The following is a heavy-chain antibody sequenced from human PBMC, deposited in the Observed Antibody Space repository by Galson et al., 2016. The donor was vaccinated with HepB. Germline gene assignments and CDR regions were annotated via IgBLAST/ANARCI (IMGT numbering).Heavy chain of an antibody. Sequence: RLSCAASGXTFSSYGXHWVRXAPGKGLEXXXFISYDGSNKKYADSVKGRFTISRDNSKKTLYLQMNSLRAEDTAVYYCAKDGRIYCSSASCHDHFHYWGQGTLVTVSS. CDR3: AKDGRIYCSSASCHDHFHY. D-gene: IGHD2-2*01. V-gene: IGHV3-30*18. CDR2: ISYDGSNK. J-gene: IGHJ4*02. CDR1: GXTFSSYG.